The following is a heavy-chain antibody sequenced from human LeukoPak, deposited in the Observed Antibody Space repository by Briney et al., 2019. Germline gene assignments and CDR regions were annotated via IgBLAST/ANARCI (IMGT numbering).Heavy chain of an antibody. Sequence: KPGGSLRLSCAASGFTFSSYSMNWVRQAPGKGLEWVSSISSSSSYIYYADSVKGRFTISRDNAKNSLYLQMNSLRAEDTAAYYCARDKDYGEPFDYWGQGTLVTVSS. D-gene: IGHD4-17*01. CDR3: ARDKDYGEPFDY. CDR2: ISSSSSYI. J-gene: IGHJ4*02. V-gene: IGHV3-21*01. CDR1: GFTFSSYS.